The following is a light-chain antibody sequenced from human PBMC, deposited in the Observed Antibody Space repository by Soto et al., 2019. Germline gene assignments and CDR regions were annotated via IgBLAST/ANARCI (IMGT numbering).Light chain of an antibody. CDR1: ALPKQY. Sequence: SYELTQPPSVSVSPGQTARITCSGDALPKQYAYWYQQKPGQAPVLVIYKDTERPSGIPERVSGSSSGTTVTLTISGVQAEDEADYYCQSADSGGTHEVFGGGTKVTVL. J-gene: IGLJ2*01. CDR3: QSADSGGTHEV. CDR2: KDT. V-gene: IGLV3-25*03.